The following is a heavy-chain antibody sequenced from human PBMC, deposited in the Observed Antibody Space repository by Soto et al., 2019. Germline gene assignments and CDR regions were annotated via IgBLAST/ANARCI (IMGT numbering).Heavy chain of an antibody. Sequence: ASVKVSCKASGCTFTGYYIHWVRQTPAHGLEWMGWINPNSGGTVDAQKFQDRVTLTVDRSTRTAYMDLSSLTLDDTALYYCARGAPYSSPDYWGQGALVTVSS. CDR2: INPNSGGT. CDR1: GCTFTGYY. V-gene: IGHV1-2*02. D-gene: IGHD6-13*01. CDR3: ARGAPYSSPDY. J-gene: IGHJ4*02.